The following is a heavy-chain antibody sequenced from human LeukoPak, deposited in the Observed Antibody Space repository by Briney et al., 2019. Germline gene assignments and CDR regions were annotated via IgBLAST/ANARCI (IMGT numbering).Heavy chain of an antibody. CDR3: ARRSEFGVLYYMDI. CDR2: ISGSSGTI. J-gene: IGHJ6*03. Sequence: GGSLRLSCVASGFTFSSYSMNWVRQAPGKELEWVSYISGSSGTIYYADSMKGRFTISRDNAKNSLYLQINSLRAEDTAVYYCARRSEFGVLYYMDIWGKGTTVTVSS. D-gene: IGHD3-16*01. V-gene: IGHV3-48*01. CDR1: GFTFSSYS.